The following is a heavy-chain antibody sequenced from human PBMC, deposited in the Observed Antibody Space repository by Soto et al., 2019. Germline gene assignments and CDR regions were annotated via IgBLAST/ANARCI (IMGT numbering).Heavy chain of an antibody. CDR3: ARIGTRYYYDSSGSQPPVSGMDV. J-gene: IGHJ6*02. CDR1: GFSLSTSGMC. V-gene: IGHV2-70*01. D-gene: IGHD3-22*01. Sequence: SGPTLVNPTQTLTLTCTFSGFSLSTSGMCVSWIRQPPGKALEWLALIDWDDDKYYSTSLKTRLTISKDTSKNQVVLTMTNMDPVDTATYYCARIGTRYYYDSSGSQPPVSGMDVWGQGTTVTVSS. CDR2: IDWDDDK.